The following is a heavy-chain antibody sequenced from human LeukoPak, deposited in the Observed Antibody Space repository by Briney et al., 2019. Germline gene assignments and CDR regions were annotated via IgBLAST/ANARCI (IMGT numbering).Heavy chain of an antibody. V-gene: IGHV4-4*02. CDR3: TRDGIRVLDY. D-gene: IGHD1-1*01. Sequence: SETLSLTCAVSGGSISSSNWWSWVRQPPGKGLEWIGEIYHSGSTNYNPSLKSRVTISVDKSKNQFSLKLSSVTPEDTAVYYCTRDGIRVLDYWGQGILVTVSS. J-gene: IGHJ4*02. CDR1: GGSISSSNW. CDR2: IYHSGST.